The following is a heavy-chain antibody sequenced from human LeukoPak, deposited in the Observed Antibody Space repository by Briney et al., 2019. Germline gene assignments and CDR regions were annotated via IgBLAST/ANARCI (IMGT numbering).Heavy chain of an antibody. CDR1: GGTFSSYA. D-gene: IGHD6-13*01. V-gene: IGHV1-69*01. CDR2: IIPIFGTA. J-gene: IGHJ4*02. CDR3: ARQRIAAAGPSFDY. Sequence: SVKVSCKASGGTFSSYAISWVRQAPGQGLEWMGGIIPIFGTANYAQKFQGRVTITADGSTSTAYMELSSLRSEDTAVYYCARQRIAAAGPSFDYWGQGTLVTVSS.